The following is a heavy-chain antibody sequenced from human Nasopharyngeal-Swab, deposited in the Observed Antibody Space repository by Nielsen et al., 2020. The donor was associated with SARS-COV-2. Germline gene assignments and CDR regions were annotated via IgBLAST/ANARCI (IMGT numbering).Heavy chain of an antibody. D-gene: IGHD3-22*01. V-gene: IGHV3-11*01. CDR2: ISNHERNV. Sequence: GGSLKLSSAASGFTSSDNTMRGIRKPPGKGLEWVSYISNHERNVYYTDSVKGRFSISRDNAKDSVFLEMTSLRPEDTAVYFCARGMDSSAYPDYWGQGTLVAVSS. CDR3: ARGMDSSAYPDY. CDR1: GFTSSDNT. J-gene: IGHJ4*02.